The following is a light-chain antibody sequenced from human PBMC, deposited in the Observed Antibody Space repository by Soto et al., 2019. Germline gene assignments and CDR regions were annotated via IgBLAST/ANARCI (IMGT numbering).Light chain of an antibody. CDR2: DVT. Sequence: QSALTQPRSVSGSPGQSVTISCTGTSSDVGGYKYVSWYQQHPGKAPKLMIYDVTKRPSGVPDRFSGSQSGNTASLTISGLQAEDEADYYCCSYAGSYTWLFGGGTKLTVL. J-gene: IGLJ2*01. CDR3: CSYAGSYTWL. V-gene: IGLV2-11*01. CDR1: SSDVGGYKY.